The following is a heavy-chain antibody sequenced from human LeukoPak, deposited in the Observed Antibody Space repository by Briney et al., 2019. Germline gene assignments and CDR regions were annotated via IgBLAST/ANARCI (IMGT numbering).Heavy chain of an antibody. Sequence: PSETLSLTCTVSGGSVIGYYWIWIRQPPEKGLEWVGYVYYGGNSNYNPSLRSRVTISIDTSRNQFSLQLSSVTAADTAVYYCARLSLDESGYRPDCWGQGTLVTVSP. J-gene: IGHJ4*02. CDR1: GGSVIGYY. V-gene: IGHV4-59*08. CDR3: ARLSLDESGYRPDC. D-gene: IGHD5-18*01. CDR2: VYYGGNS.